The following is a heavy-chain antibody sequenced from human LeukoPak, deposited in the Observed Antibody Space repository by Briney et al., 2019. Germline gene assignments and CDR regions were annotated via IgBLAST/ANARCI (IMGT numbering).Heavy chain of an antibody. CDR3: AKRMSGSYYPEY. V-gene: IGHV3-48*03. Sequence: GGSLRLSCAASGFIFSNYEMNWVRQTPGKGLEWVSYISDHGKSRNYVDSVKGRFTISRDNSENTLYLQMNSLTAEDTAVYYCAKRMSGSYYPEYWGQGTLVTVSS. CDR1: GFIFSNYE. CDR2: ISDHGKSR. D-gene: IGHD1-26*01. J-gene: IGHJ4*02.